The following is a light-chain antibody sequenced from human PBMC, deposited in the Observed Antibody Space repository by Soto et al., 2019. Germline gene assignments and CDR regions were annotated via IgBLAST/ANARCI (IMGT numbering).Light chain of an antibody. CDR2: RAS. V-gene: IGKV3-15*01. J-gene: IGKJ2*01. CDR3: QQYNNWPYT. Sequence: EIVMTQSPATLSMSPGERATLSCRASQSVSSNLAWYQQKPGQAPRLLIYRASTRSTGIPARFSGSGSGTEFTLTISSLQSEDFAVYYCQQYNNWPYTFGQGAKLEIK. CDR1: QSVSSN.